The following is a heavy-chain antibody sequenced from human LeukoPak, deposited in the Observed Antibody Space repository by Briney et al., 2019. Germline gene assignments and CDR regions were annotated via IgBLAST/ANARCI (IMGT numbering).Heavy chain of an antibody. J-gene: IGHJ4*02. V-gene: IGHV4-34*01. CDR3: ARGWGYDYVWGSYRHDY. D-gene: IGHD3-16*02. Sequence: SETLSLTCAVYGGSFSGYYWSWIRQPPGKGLEWIGEINHSGSTNYNPSLKSRVTISVDTSKNQFSLKLSSVTAADTAVYYCARGWGYDYVWGSYRHDYWGQGTLVTVSS. CDR2: INHSGST. CDR1: GGSFSGYY.